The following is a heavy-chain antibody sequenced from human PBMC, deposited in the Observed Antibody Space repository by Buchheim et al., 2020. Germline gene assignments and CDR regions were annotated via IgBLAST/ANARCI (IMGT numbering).Heavy chain of an antibody. J-gene: IGHJ4*02. CDR1: GFTFSNAC. CDR3: TKAYYDSTAYLVL. CDR2: IKSKTDGGTI. Sequence: EVQLVESGGGLVKPGGSLRLSCAASGFTFSNACMSWVRQAPGKGLEWVGRIKSKTDGGTIDYAAPVKGRFTISRDDSKDTLYLQMHGLSTEDTAVYYCTKAYYDSTAYLVLWGQGTL. D-gene: IGHD3-22*01. V-gene: IGHV3-15*01.